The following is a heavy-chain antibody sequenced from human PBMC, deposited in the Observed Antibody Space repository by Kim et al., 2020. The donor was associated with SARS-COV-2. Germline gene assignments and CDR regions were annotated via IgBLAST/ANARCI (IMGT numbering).Heavy chain of an antibody. CDR1: RLSFSKYW. Sequence: GWSLRLSCVGSRLSFSKYWMTWVRQTPGKGLEWVANIKEDGSEKYYVDSVRGRFTISRDNAKNSVFLQMNSLGAEDTAVYYCATLPYSLAFEYWGQGTLVTVSS. CDR3: ATLPYSLAFEY. V-gene: IGHV3-7*01. D-gene: IGHD5-18*01. J-gene: IGHJ4*02. CDR2: IKEDGSEK.